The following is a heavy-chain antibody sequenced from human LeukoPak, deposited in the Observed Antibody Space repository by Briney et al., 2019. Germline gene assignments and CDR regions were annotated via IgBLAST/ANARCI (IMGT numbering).Heavy chain of an antibody. CDR2: INPNSGGT. J-gene: IGHJ4*02. V-gene: IGHV1-2*02. CDR3: ARCIYDILSGHYPIDY. D-gene: IGHD3-9*01. CDR1: GYTFTGYY. Sequence: ASVKVSCKASGYTFTGYYMHWVRQAPGQGLEWTGWINPNSGGTNYAQKFQGRVTMTRDTSISTAYMELSRLISDDTAVYYCARCIYDILSGHYPIDYWGQGTLVTVSS.